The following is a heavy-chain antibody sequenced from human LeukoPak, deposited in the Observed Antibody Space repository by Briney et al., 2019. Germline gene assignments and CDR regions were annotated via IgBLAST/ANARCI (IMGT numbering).Heavy chain of an antibody. CDR3: ARDLSYGDCWFDP. CDR2: IYSGGST. D-gene: IGHD4-17*01. V-gene: IGHV3-66*01. CDR1: GFTVSSNY. J-gene: IGHJ5*02. Sequence: GGSLRLSCAASGFTVSSNYMSWVRQAPGKGLEWVSVIYSGGSTYYADSVKGRFTISRDNSKNTLYLQMNSLRAEDTAVYYCARDLSYGDCWFDPWGQGTLATVSS.